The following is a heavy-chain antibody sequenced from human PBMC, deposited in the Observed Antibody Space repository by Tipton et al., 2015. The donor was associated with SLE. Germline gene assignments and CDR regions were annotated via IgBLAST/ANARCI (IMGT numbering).Heavy chain of an antibody. D-gene: IGHD3-16*02. J-gene: IGHJ3*02. CDR2: INHGGST. CDR3: AQAHLWGSYRYASDI. CDR1: GGSIRSSRHF. Sequence: PGLVKPSETLSLTCTVSGGSIRSSRHFWGWIRQPPGKGLEWIGEINHGGSTNYNPSLKSRVTISVDTSKNQFSLKLSSVTAADTAVYYCAQAHLWGSYRYASDIWGQGTMVTVSS. V-gene: IGHV4-61*05.